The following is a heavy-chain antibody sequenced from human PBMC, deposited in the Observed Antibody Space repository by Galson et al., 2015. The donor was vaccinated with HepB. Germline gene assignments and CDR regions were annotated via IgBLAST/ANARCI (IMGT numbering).Heavy chain of an antibody. V-gene: IGHV4-39*07. J-gene: IGHJ3*02. D-gene: IGHD3-9*01. Sequence: ETLSLTCTVSGGSISSSSYYWGWIRQPPGKGLEWIGSIYYSGSTYYNPSLKSRVTISVDTSKNQFSLKLSSVTAADTAVYYCARGARNFDWLRSGAFDIWGQGTMVTVSS. CDR3: ARGARNFDWLRSGAFDI. CDR1: GGSISSSSYY. CDR2: IYYSGST.